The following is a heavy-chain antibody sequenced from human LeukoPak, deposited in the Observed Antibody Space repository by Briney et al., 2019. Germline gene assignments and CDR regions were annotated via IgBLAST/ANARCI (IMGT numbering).Heavy chain of an antibody. CDR2: INPSGGST. CDR1: GYTFTGYY. V-gene: IGHV1-46*01. D-gene: IGHD1-1*01. Sequence: GASVKVSCKASGYTFTGYYMHWVRQAPGQGLEWMGIINPSGGSTSYAQKCQGRVTMTRDMSTSTDYMELSSLRSEDTAVYYCARDPPAHNGYYYNMDVWGKGTTVTVSS. J-gene: IGHJ6*03. CDR3: ARDPPAHNGYYYNMDV.